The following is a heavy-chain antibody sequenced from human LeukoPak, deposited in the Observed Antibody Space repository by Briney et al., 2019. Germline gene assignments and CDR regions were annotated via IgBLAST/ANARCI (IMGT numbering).Heavy chain of an antibody. CDR3: ARGMSVAANWFDF. V-gene: IGHV3-7*03. Sequence: GGSLRLSCAVSGFTFSNYWMNWVRQAPGKGPEWVANIKQDGGEKYYVDSVEGRFSISRDNAKNSLYLQMNSLTAEDTAVYYCARGMSVAANWFDFWGQGTLVTVSS. J-gene: IGHJ5*01. D-gene: IGHD6-19*01. CDR1: GFTFSNYW. CDR2: IKQDGGEK.